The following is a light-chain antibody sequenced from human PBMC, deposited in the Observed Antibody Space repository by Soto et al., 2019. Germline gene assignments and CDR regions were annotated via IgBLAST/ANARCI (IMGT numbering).Light chain of an antibody. CDR1: QSISSY. V-gene: IGKV1-39*01. Sequence: DIQMTQSPSSLSASVGDRVTITCRASQSISSYLNWYQQKPGKAPKLLIYAASSLQSGVPSRFSGSGSGTDCTLTISSLQPEDFATYYCQQSYSTPPWTFVQGTKVEIK. CDR3: QQSYSTPPWT. CDR2: AAS. J-gene: IGKJ1*01.